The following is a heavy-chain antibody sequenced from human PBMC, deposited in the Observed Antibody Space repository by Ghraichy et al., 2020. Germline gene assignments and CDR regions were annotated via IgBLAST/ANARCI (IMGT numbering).Heavy chain of an antibody. J-gene: IGHJ6*02. CDR1: GFTFSSYA. D-gene: IGHD3-10*01. CDR3: AKGSYYPTYYYYGMDV. Sequence: GGSLRLTCAASGFTFSSYAMSWVRQAPGKGLEWVSAISGSGGSTYYADSVKGRFTISRDNSKNTLYLQMNSLRAEDTAVYYCAKGSYYPTYYYYGMDVWGQGTTVTVSS. CDR2: ISGSGGST. V-gene: IGHV3-23*01.